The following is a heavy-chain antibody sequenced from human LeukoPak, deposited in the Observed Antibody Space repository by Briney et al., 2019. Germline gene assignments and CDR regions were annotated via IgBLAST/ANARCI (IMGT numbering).Heavy chain of an antibody. CDR2: IYYSGTT. Sequence: PSETLSLTCTVPGGSLDSFYWSWIRQPPGKGLEYIGYIYYSGTTNYDPSLKGRVTISVDMSKNQFSLKLISVTAADTAVYYCARDPPGKGALDFWGQGTLVTVSS. CDR1: GGSLDSFY. CDR3: ARDPPGKGALDF. J-gene: IGHJ4*02. D-gene: IGHD3-16*01. V-gene: IGHV4-59*01.